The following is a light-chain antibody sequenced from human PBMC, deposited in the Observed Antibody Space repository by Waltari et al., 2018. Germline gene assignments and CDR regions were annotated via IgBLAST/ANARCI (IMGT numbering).Light chain of an antibody. CDR3: LLYDGSDEV. J-gene: IGLJ3*02. CDR1: AGAVTSGNY. CDR2: STT. Sequence: QTVVTQEPSLTVSPGGAVTPTCASSAGAVTSGNYPNWIQQKPGQVPRSLIHSTTDRHSWTPDRVSGTRRGSKAALTRSGVQPGDEAECYCLLYDGSDEVFGGGTKLTVL. V-gene: IGLV7-43*01.